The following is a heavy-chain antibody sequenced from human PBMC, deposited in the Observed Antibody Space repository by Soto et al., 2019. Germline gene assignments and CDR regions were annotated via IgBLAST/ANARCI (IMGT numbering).Heavy chain of an antibody. Sequence: WGSLRLSCEASGFTFIGYGIHLFRHSPGKGLEWVAVISYYGTNEYYEDSVKGRFTISRDNSKNTLYLQMNSLRIEDTAVYFCAKEDPSGRYSLDYWGQGSQVTVSS. J-gene: IGHJ4*02. CDR2: ISYYGTNE. V-gene: IGHV3-30*18. CDR1: GFTFIGYG. D-gene: IGHD1-26*01. CDR3: AKEDPSGRYSLDY.